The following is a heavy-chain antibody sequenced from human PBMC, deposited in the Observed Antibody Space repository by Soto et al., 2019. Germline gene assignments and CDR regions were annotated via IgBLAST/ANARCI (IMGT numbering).Heavy chain of an antibody. CDR1: GGSFSGYY. CDR2: INHSGSA. CDR3: ARADYYDSSGYFYYFDY. V-gene: IGHV4-34*01. D-gene: IGHD3-22*01. J-gene: IGHJ4*02. Sequence: SETLSLTCAVYGGSFSGYYWSWIRQPPGKGLEWIGEINHSGSANYNPSLKSRVTISVDTSKNQFSLKLSSVTAADTAVYYCARADYYDSSGYFYYFDYWGQGTLVTVSS.